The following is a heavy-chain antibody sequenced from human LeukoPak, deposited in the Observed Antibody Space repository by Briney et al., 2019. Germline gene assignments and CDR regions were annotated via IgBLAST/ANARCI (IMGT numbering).Heavy chain of an antibody. J-gene: IGHJ4*02. CDR1: GFTFTSYS. CDR2: ISSTSSYI. Sequence: GGSLRLSCAASGFTFTSYSMNWVRQAPGKGLEWVSSISSTSSYIDYADSLKGRFTISRDNAKNSLYLQMNSLRAEDTAVYYCASGRTAQTADPVEAYYFDYWGQGTLVTVSS. D-gene: IGHD6-13*01. CDR3: ASGRTAQTADPVEAYYFDY. V-gene: IGHV3-21*06.